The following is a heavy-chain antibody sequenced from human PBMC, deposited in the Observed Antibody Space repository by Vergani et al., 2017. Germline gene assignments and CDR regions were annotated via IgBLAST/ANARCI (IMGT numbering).Heavy chain of an antibody. D-gene: IGHD3-10*01. CDR3: ARHLGSGGFFPSSYFYVMDV. Sequence: EVQVVETGGGLVQPGGSLRLSCAASGFTVSSNYMSWVRQAPGKGLEWIGCIHHSGDTHYNSSLKSRVSISIVSSSKFSLSLTSVTAADTAIYDCARHLGSGGFFPSSYFYVMDVWGHGTTVTVSS. CDR1: GFTVSSNY. CDR2: IHHSGDT. V-gene: IGHV3-66*04. J-gene: IGHJ6*02.